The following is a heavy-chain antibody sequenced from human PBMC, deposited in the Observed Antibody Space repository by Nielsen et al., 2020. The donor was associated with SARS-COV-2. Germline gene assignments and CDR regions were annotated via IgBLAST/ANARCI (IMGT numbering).Heavy chain of an antibody. V-gene: IGHV3-23*01. D-gene: IGHD2-2*01. Sequence: WIRQTPGKGPEWVSGLSGSEDCTYFADSVKGRFTIARHGSKNTLFLQMNSLRAEDTAVYYCAKGEYCSSTSCYGPYYYGMDVWGQGTTVTVSS. CDR3: AKGEYCSSTSCYGPYYYGMDV. CDR2: LSGSEDCT. J-gene: IGHJ6*02.